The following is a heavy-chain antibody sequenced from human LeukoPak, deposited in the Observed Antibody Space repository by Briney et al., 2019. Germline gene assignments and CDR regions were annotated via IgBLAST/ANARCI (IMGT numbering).Heavy chain of an antibody. Sequence: ASVKVSCKASGYTFTSYYMHWVRQAPGQGLEWMGIINPSGGSTSYAQKFQGRVTMTRDTSTSTVYMELSSLRSEDTAVYYCARGLQDCTNGVCYPDYWGQGTLVTVSS. D-gene: IGHD2-8*01. V-gene: IGHV1-46*01. J-gene: IGHJ4*02. CDR1: GYTFTSYY. CDR2: INPSGGST. CDR3: ARGLQDCTNGVCYPDY.